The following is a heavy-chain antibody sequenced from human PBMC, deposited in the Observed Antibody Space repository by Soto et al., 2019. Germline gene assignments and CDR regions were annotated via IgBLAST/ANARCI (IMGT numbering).Heavy chain of an antibody. CDR3: ARGQDPGIAAAGIAY. J-gene: IGHJ4*02. D-gene: IGHD6-13*01. Sequence: SVKVSCKASGGTFSSYTISWVRQAPGQGLEWMGRIIPILGIANYAQKFQGRVTIAADKSTSTAYMELSSLRSEDTAVYYCARGQDPGIAAAGIAYWGQGTLVTVSS. V-gene: IGHV1-69*02. CDR1: GGTFSSYT. CDR2: IIPILGIA.